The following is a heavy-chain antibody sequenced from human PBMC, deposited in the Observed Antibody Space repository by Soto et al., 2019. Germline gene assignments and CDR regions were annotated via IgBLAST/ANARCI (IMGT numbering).Heavy chain of an antibody. Sequence: GESLKISCAASGLPFSGSPIHWVRQASGKGLEWVGRIRSKANTYATAYATSVKGRFTISRDDSKNTTYLQMNSLKTEDTAVYFCTRPGFGDFVDPYDYGIDVWGPGTTVTVSS. CDR2: IRSKANTYAT. D-gene: IGHD2-2*01. J-gene: IGHJ6*02. CDR1: GLPFSGSP. V-gene: IGHV3-73*01. CDR3: TRPGFGDFVDPYDYGIDV.